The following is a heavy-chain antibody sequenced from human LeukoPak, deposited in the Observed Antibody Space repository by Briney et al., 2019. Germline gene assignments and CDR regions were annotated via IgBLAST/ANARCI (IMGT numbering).Heavy chain of an antibody. CDR1: GFTFSSYS. J-gene: IGHJ1*01. D-gene: IGHD3-22*01. Sequence: PGGSLRLFCAASGFTFSSYSMNWVRQAPGKGLEWVSSISSSGSHMYYADSVKGRFTISRDNAKNSLYLQMNSLRAEDTAVYYCARPPAGYYYDSSGYFQHWGQGTLVTVSS. CDR3: ARPPAGYYYDSSGYFQH. CDR2: ISSSGSHM. V-gene: IGHV3-21*06.